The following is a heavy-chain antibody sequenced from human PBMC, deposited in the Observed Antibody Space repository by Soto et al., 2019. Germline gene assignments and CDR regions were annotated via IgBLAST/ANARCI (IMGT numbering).Heavy chain of an antibody. V-gene: IGHV3-64*01. Sequence: EVQLAESGGGLAQPGGSLRLSCAASGFTLSGYAMDWVRQAPGKGLEYVSGISSNGVGTYYANSVQGRFTISRDNSKNTGYLQMGSLRPEDMAVYYCARRARPDFYYMDVWGKETTVTVSS. J-gene: IGHJ6*03. CDR1: GFTLSGYA. CDR3: ARRARPDFYYMDV. CDR2: ISSNGVGT. D-gene: IGHD6-6*01.